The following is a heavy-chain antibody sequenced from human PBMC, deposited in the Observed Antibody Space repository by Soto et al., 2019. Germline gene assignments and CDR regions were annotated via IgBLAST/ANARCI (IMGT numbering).Heavy chain of an antibody. Sequence: EVQLVESGGGLVQPGRSLRLSCAASGFTFDDYAMHWVRQAPGKGLEWVSGISWNSGSIGYADSVKGRFTISRDNAKNSLYLQMNSLRAEDTALYYCAKDCGGDCSSYYWGQGTLVTVSS. J-gene: IGHJ4*02. CDR2: ISWNSGSI. V-gene: IGHV3-9*01. D-gene: IGHD2-21*01. CDR3: AKDCGGDCSSYY. CDR1: GFTFDDYA.